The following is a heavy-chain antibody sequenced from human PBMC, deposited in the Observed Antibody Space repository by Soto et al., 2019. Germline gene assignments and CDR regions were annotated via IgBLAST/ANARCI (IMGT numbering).Heavy chain of an antibody. D-gene: IGHD6-13*01. CDR2: IYSSGSA. J-gene: IGHJ4*02. CDR1: GGSVRNSGYY. CDR3: ARGGTRGSSFY. V-gene: IGHV4-61*08. Sequence: KPSETLSLTCSVSGGSVRNSGYYWSWIRQPPGKGLEWIGNIYSSGSANYNPSLYSRAIISLDTSKNQFSLSLSSLTAADTAVYYCARGGTRGSSFYWGQGTLVTVSS.